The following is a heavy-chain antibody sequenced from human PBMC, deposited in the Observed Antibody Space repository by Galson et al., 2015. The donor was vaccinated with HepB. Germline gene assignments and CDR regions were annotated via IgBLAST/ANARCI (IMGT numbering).Heavy chain of an antibody. V-gene: IGHV3-73*01. Sequence: SLRLSCAASGFTFSGSAMHWVRQASGKGLEWVGRIRSKANSYATAYAASVKGRFTISRDDSKNTAYLQMNSLKTEDTAVYYCTSRYCSGGSCRDYWGQGTLVTVSS. CDR3: TSRYCSGGSCRDY. D-gene: IGHD2-15*01. CDR1: GFTFSGSA. CDR2: IRSKANSYAT. J-gene: IGHJ4*02.